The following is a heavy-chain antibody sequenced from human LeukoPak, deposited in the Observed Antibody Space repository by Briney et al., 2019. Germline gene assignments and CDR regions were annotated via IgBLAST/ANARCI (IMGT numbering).Heavy chain of an antibody. CDR2: ISGSGGST. V-gene: IGHV3-23*01. CDR3: AKSRRNTAVVLLPTPFFDP. D-gene: IGHD5-18*01. CDR1: GFTFSSYA. J-gene: IGHJ5*02. Sequence: GGSLRLSCAASGFTFSSYAMSWVRQAPGKGLEWVSAISGSGGSTYYADSVKGRFTISRDNSKNTLYLQMNSLRAEDTAVYYCAKSRRNTAVVLLPTPFFDPWGQGTLVTVSS.